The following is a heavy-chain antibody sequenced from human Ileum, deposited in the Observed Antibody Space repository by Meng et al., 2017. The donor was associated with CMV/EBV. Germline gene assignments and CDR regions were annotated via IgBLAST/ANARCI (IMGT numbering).Heavy chain of an antibody. CDR2: ISSSSYI. D-gene: IGHD3-10*01. J-gene: IGHJ5*02. CDR3: ARDVLSYYGSGSYTP. Sequence: ASGFAFSSYSMHWGRQAPGKGLEWVSSISSSSYIYYADSVKGRFTISRDNAKNSLYLQMNSLRAEDTAVYYCARDVLSYYGSGSYTPWGQGTLVTVSS. CDR1: GFAFSSYS. V-gene: IGHV3-21*01.